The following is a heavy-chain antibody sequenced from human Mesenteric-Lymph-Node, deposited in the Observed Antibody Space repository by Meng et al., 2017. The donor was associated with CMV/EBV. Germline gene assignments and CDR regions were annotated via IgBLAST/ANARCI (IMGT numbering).Heavy chain of an antibody. CDR2: IWYDGSNK. CDR3: AREFYYYGMDV. Sequence: GESLKISCAASGFTFSSYAMHWVRQAPGKGLEWVALIWYDGSNKYYTDSVRGRFTISRDNSKNTMYLQMNSLRDEDTAVYSCAREFYYYGMDVWGQGTTVTVSS. CDR1: GFTFSSYA. V-gene: IGHV3-33*08. J-gene: IGHJ6*02.